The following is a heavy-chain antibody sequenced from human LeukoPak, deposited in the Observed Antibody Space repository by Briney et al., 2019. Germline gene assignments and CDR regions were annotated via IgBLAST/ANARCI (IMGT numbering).Heavy chain of an antibody. CDR3: ARGQTLQTTVTTIYYYYYGMDV. D-gene: IGHD4-17*01. J-gene: IGHJ6*02. CDR1: GGSFSGYY. Sequence: SETLSLTCAVYGGSFSGYYWSWIRQPPGKGLEWIGEINHSGSTNYNLSLKSRVTISVDTSKSQFSLKLSSVTAADTAVYYCARGQTLQTTVTTIYYYYYGMDVWGQGTTVTVSS. V-gene: IGHV4-34*01. CDR2: INHSGST.